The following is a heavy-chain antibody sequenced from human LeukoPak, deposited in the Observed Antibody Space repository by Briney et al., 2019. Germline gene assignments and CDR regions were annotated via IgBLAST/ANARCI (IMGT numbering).Heavy chain of an antibody. V-gene: IGHV1-69*13. CDR3: ARDWREMATINDAFDI. D-gene: IGHD5-24*01. CDR1: GGTFSNYA. Sequence: GASVNVSCKASGGTFSNYAISWVRQAPGQGLEWMGGIIPIFGTAKYAQKFQGRVTITADESTSTAYMELSSLRSEDTAVYYCARDWREMATINDAFDIWGQGTMVTVSS. J-gene: IGHJ3*02. CDR2: IIPIFGTA.